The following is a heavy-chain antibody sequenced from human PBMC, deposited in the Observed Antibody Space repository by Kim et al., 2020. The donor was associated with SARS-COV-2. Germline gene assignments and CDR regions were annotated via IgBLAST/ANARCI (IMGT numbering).Heavy chain of an antibody. Sequence: GGSLRLSCAASGFTLSSYNMNWVRQAPGKGLEWVSSIRSSGTTIYYYADSVKGRFTISRDNAKNSLYLQMNSLRAEDTAVYYCARELPVTSSANYDYWGHGTLVTVSS. J-gene: IGHJ4*01. CDR1: GFTLSSYN. D-gene: IGHD2-21*02. V-gene: IGHV3-48*03. CDR2: IRSSGTTI. CDR3: ARELPVTSSANYDY.